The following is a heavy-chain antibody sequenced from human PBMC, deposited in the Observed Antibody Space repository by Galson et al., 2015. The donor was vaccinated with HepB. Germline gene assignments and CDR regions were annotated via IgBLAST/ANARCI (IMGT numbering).Heavy chain of an antibody. CDR1: GFTFSSYS. CDR3: ARDPAGGGGMEVDY. CDR2: ISSSSSTI. D-gene: IGHD3-16*01. V-gene: IGHV3-48*02. Sequence: SLRLSCAASGFTFSSYSMNWVRQAPGKGLEWVSYISSSSSTIYYADSVKGRFTISRDNAKNSLYLQMNSLRDEDTAVYYCARDPAGGGGMEVDYWGQGTLVTVSS. J-gene: IGHJ4*02.